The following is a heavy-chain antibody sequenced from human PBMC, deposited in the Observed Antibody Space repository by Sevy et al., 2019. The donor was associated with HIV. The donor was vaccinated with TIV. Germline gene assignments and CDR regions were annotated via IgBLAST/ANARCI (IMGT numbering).Heavy chain of an antibody. CDR1: RFTFISYA. J-gene: IGHJ5*01. Sequence: GGSLRLSCAASRFTFISYAMSWVRQAPGKGLEWVSSISISGDYTYYAESVKGRFTISRDNSQNTLYLQMNSLRAEDTALYYCAKALVETVDKNRFDSWGQGTLVTVSS. CDR3: AKALVETVDKNRFDS. CDR2: ISISGDYT. V-gene: IGHV3-23*01. D-gene: IGHD4-4*01.